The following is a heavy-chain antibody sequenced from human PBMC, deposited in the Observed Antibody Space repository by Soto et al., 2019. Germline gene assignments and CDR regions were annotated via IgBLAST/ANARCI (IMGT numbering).Heavy chain of an antibody. CDR2: FYYSGST. J-gene: IGHJ4*02. Sequence: SETLSLTCSVSGGSTSSSSYYWGWIRQPPGKGLDWIGSFYYSGSTYYNPSLKSRVTISVDTSKNQLSLKLSSVTAADTAVYYCATITAYSGWLNRFDYWGQGTQVTVSS. V-gene: IGHV4-39*01. CDR3: ATITAYSGWLNRFDY. CDR1: GGSTSSSSYY. D-gene: IGHD6-19*01.